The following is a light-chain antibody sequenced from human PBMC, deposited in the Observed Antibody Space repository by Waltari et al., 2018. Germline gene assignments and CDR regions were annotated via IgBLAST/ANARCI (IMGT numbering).Light chain of an antibody. J-gene: IGLJ2*01. CDR2: DVS. CDR3: SSYTITSTVV. V-gene: IGLV2-14*01. Sequence: QSALTQPASVSGSPGQSITLPCTGTTSDISGYNYVSWYQRHPGKAPKLLIYDVSNRPSGVSNRFSGSKSGNTASLTISGLLAEDEADYYCSSYTITSTVVFGGGTKLTVL. CDR1: TSDISGYNY.